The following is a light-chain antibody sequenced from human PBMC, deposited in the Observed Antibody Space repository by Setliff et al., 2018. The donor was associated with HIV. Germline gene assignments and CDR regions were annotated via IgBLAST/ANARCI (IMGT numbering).Light chain of an antibody. J-gene: IGLJ1*01. CDR1: ASNIGANT. Sequence: QSVLTQPPSASGTPGQRVTISCSGSASNIGANTVTWYQQFPGTAPQLLIYINDHRPSGFPHRFSASKSGTTASLAISGLQSEDEADYYCSTWDDNLNAKVFGSRTKVT. CDR3: STWDDNLNAKV. V-gene: IGLV1-44*01. CDR2: IND.